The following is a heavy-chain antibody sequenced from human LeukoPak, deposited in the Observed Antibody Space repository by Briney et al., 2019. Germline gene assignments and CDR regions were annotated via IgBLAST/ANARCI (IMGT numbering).Heavy chain of an antibody. V-gene: IGHV4-4*07. Sequence: SETLSLTFAVSGGSISGHYWSWIRQPAGKGLEWMGRISGSGSTDYDPSLRSRVTMSVDTSKNQFSLKLTSVTAADTAVYYCAREGRSSTPGYWGQGTLVTVSS. J-gene: IGHJ4*02. CDR3: AREGRSSTPGY. D-gene: IGHD2-15*01. CDR1: GGSISGHY. CDR2: ISGSGST.